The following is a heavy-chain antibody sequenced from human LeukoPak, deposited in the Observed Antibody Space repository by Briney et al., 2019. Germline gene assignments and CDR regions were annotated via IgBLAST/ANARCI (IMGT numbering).Heavy chain of an antibody. CDR2: IRYDGSNK. CDR3: AKARTYYYGSGSFDP. Sequence: PGGSLRLSCAASGFTFSSYGMHWVRQAPGKGLEWVAFIRYDGSNKYYADSVKGRFTISRDNSKNTLYLQMNSLRAEDTAVYYCAKARTYYYGSGSFDPWGQGTLVTVSS. CDR1: GFTFSSYG. J-gene: IGHJ5*02. V-gene: IGHV3-30*02. D-gene: IGHD3-10*01.